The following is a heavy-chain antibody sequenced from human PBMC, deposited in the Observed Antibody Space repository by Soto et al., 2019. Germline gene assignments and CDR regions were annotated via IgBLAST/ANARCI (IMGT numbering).Heavy chain of an antibody. V-gene: IGHV4-4*09. J-gene: IGHJ6*04. Sequence: SETLSLTCTVSGGSISDYYWSWIRQPPGKGLEWIGYMYDSGSTRYNPSLNSRVTISVDTSNNQFSPNLRSVTAADTAVYYCARVGMSTSFSHYGMDVWGKGTTVTVSS. CDR1: GGSISDYY. CDR2: MYDSGST. CDR3: ARVGMSTSFSHYGMDV. D-gene: IGHD2-2*01.